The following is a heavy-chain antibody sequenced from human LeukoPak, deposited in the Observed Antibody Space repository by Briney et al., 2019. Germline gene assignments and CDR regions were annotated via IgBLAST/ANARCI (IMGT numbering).Heavy chain of an antibody. D-gene: IGHD3-10*01. J-gene: IGHJ4*02. Sequence: GGSLRLSCAASGFTFSDYYMSWISQAPGKGLEWVSYISSSGSTIYYADSVKGRFTISRDNAKNSLYLQMNSLRAEDTAVYYXXXXXXXGSGSPFGYWGQGTLVTVSS. CDR1: GFTFSDYY. CDR2: ISSSGSTI. CDR3: XXXXXXGSGSPFGY. V-gene: IGHV3-11*01.